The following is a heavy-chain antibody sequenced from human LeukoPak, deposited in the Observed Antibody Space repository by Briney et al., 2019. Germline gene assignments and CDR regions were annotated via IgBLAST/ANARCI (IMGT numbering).Heavy chain of an antibody. J-gene: IGHJ4*02. CDR2: IIPIFGTA. CDR1: GGTFSSYA. D-gene: IGHD2-2*01. CDR3: ARDPPPTRVPAATDDY. Sequence: VASVKVSCKASGGTFSSYAISWVRQAPGQGLEWMGGIIPIFGTANYAQKFQGRVTITADESTSTAYMELSSLRSEDTAVYYCARDPPPTRVPAATDDYWGQGTLVTVSS. V-gene: IGHV1-69*13.